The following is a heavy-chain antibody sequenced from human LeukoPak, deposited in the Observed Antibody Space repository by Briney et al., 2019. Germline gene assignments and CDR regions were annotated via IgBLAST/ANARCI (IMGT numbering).Heavy chain of an antibody. V-gene: IGHV1-2*02. CDR1: GYTFTGYY. D-gene: IGHD5-12*01. CDR2: INSNGGGT. CDR3: ARQELVDIVATTY. Sequence: ASVKVSCKASGYTFTGYYMHWVRQAPGQGLEWMGWINSNGGGTNYAQKFQGRVTMTRDTSISTAYMELSRLRSDDTAVYYCARQELVDIVATTYWGQGTLVTVSS. J-gene: IGHJ4*02.